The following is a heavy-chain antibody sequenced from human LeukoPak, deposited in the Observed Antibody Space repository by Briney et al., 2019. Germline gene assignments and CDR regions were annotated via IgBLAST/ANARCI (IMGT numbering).Heavy chain of an antibody. CDR2: INHSGST. D-gene: IGHD3-22*01. CDR1: GGSFSGYY. Sequence: PSETLSLTCAVYGGSFSGYYWSWIRQPPGKGLEWIGEINHSGSTNYNPSLKSRVTISVDTSKNQFSLKLSSVTAADTAVYYCARGGVVNSSGYYYVNWFDPWGQGTLVTVSS. V-gene: IGHV4-34*01. CDR3: ARGGVVNSSGYYYVNWFDP. J-gene: IGHJ5*02.